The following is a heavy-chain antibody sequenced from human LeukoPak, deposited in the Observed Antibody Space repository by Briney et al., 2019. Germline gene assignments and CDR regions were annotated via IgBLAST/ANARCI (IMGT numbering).Heavy chain of an antibody. D-gene: IGHD5-12*01. CDR3: ATGRGWLPDY. J-gene: IGHJ4*02. Sequence: KPSETLSLTCTVSGGSISSYYWSWIRQPPGKGLEWIGYIYYSGNTNYNPSLKSRVTISVDTSKTQFSLKLSSVTAADTALYYCATGRGWLPDYWGQGTLVTVSS. CDR1: GGSISSYY. CDR2: IYYSGNT. V-gene: IGHV4-59*01.